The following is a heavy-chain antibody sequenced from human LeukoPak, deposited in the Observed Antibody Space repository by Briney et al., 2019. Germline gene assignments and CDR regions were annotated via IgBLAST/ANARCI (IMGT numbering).Heavy chain of an antibody. CDR2: ICSTGST. V-gene: IGHV4-4*07. CDR3: ARFSEYSHSSVHYLDY. J-gene: IGHJ4*02. D-gene: IGHD3-22*01. CDR1: GGSISSYY. Sequence: SETLSLTCTVSGGSISSYYWSWIRQPAGEGLEWIGHICSTGSTNYNPSLKSRVTLSVDRSKNQFSLRLNSVTAADTAVYYCARFSEYSHSSVHYLDYWGQGTLVSVSS.